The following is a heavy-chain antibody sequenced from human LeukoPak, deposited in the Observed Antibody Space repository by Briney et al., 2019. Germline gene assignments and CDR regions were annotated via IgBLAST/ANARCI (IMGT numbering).Heavy chain of an antibody. J-gene: IGHJ4*02. CDR3: VRDLILVDTPGDDFDY. D-gene: IGHD4-23*01. V-gene: IGHV3-74*01. Sequence: GGSLRLSCAASGFTFSNYWLHWVRQVPGKGLVWVSRINVDGSVKSYADSVKGRFTISRDNAKNTVSLQMNSLRAEDTAVYYCVRDLILVDTPGDDFDYWGQGALVTVSS. CDR1: GFTFSNYW. CDR2: INVDGSVK.